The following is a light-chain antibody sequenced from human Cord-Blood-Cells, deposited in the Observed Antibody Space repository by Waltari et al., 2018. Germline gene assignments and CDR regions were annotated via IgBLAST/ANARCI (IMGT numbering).Light chain of an antibody. CDR3: SSYTSSSTLV. J-gene: IGLJ1*01. Sequence: QSALTQPASVSGSPGQSITISCTGTSSDVGGYNYVSWYQQHPVKSPKLMINDVSNRPSGVSNRSSGSKSGNTASLTSSGLQAEDEADYYCSSYTSSSTLVFGTGTKVTVL. V-gene: IGLV2-14*01. CDR1: SSDVGGYNY. CDR2: DVS.